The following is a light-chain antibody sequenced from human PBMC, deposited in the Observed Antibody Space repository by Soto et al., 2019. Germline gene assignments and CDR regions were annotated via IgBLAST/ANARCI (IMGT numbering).Light chain of an antibody. V-gene: IGKV2-30*01. CDR2: KVS. J-gene: IGKJ5*01. Sequence: DVVLTQSPLSLPVSLGQPASISCRSSQSLVYSDGNTYLNWFQQRPGQSPRRLIYKVSNRDSGVPDRFSGSGSGTDLTLKISRVEAEDVGVYFCMRGAHWPLTFGQGTRLEIK. CDR1: QSLVYSDGNTY. CDR3: MRGAHWPLT.